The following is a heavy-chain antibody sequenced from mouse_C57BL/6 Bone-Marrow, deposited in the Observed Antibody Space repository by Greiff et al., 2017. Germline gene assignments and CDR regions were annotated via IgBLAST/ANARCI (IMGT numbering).Heavy chain of an antibody. CDR1: DFSLTNYG. V-gene: IGHV2-2*02. CDR2: IWSGGIT. CDR3: ARKENPLGTMDY. Sequence: VQLKESGPGLVQPSQSLSITCTVSDFSLTNYGVHWVRQSPGKGLEWLGLIWSGGITDYNAAFISRLSISKDNSKSQVFFKMNSLQTNDTAIYYCARKENPLGTMDYWGQGTSVTVSS. J-gene: IGHJ4*01.